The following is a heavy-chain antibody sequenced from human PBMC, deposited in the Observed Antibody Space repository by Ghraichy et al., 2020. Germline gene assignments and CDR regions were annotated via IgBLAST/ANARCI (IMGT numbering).Heavy chain of an antibody. J-gene: IGHJ6*02. CDR1: GFTFSKYG. V-gene: IGHV3-30*18. Sequence: GGSLRLSCAASGFTFSKYGMHWVRQAPGKGLEWVAVISYDGSNRHYADSGRFTISRDNSKNTLFLQMNFLRAGDTAVYYCAKERDTSGYYSFRGDYYGMDVWGQGTTVTVSS. D-gene: IGHD3-22*01. CDR2: ISYDGSNR. CDR3: AKERDTSGYYSFRGDYYGMDV.